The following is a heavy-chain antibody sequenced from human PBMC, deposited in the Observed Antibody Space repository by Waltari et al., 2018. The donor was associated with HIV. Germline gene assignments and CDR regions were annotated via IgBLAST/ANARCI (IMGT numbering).Heavy chain of an antibody. V-gene: IGHV3-23*01. D-gene: IGHD4-4*01. CDR3: VKDPTTITRGYFDL. CDR1: GFTFSNYA. J-gene: IGHJ2*01. CDR2: LTSAGSIT. Sequence: EEQLLESGGGLGQPGGSLRLSCVASGFTFSNYAMTWPRQVPGKGGGWVVGLTSAGSITYHADSVQGRFIISRDNSKHTLFLQMTNLRVEDTAVYYCVKDPTTITRGYFDLWGRGTLVTVSS.